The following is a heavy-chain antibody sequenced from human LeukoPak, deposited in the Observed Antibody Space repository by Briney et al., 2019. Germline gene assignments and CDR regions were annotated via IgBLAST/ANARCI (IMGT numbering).Heavy chain of an antibody. J-gene: IGHJ4*02. D-gene: IGHD5-12*01. CDR3: ARGVATIEY. CDR1: GFTFSGSA. V-gene: IGHV3-48*02. CDR2: ISSSSSAI. Sequence: PGGSLRLSCAASGFTFSGSAMHWVRQASGKGLEWVSYISSSSSAIYYADSVKGRFTISRDNAKNSLYLQMNSLRDEDTAVYYCARGVATIEYWGQGTLVTVSS.